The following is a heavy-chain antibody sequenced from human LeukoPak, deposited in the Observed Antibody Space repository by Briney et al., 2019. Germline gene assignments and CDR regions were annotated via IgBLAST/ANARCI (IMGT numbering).Heavy chain of an antibody. D-gene: IGHD6-19*01. J-gene: IGHJ4*02. Sequence: GGSLRLSCAASGFTVSSNYMSWVRQAPGKGLEWVSVIYSGGSTYYADSVKGRFTISRDNSKNTLYLQMNSLRAEDTAVYHCAKARYSSGLDYWGQGTLVSVSS. V-gene: IGHV3-53*01. CDR2: IYSGGST. CDR3: AKARYSSGLDY. CDR1: GFTVSSNY.